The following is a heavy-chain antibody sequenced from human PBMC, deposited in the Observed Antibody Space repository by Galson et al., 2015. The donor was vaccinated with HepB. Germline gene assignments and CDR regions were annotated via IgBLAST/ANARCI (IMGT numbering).Heavy chain of an antibody. V-gene: IGHV3-21*01. D-gene: IGHD6-25*01. CDR1: GFTFSTYS. Sequence: SLRLSCAASGFTFSTYSMNWVRQAPGKGLEWVSSISSSSSYINYADSVKGRFTISRDNTKNSLYLQMNSLRAEDTAVYYCARVVAAAGYYYYYGMDVWGQGTTVTVSS. CDR2: ISSSSSYI. CDR3: ARVVAAAGYYYYYGMDV. J-gene: IGHJ6*02.